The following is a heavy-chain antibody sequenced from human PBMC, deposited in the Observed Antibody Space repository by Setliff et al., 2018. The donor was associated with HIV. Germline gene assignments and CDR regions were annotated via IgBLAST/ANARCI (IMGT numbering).Heavy chain of an antibody. V-gene: IGHV1-18*01. CDR3: ARTDYGGNSGGNYLDY. CDR1: GYTFTTYD. D-gene: IGHD4-17*01. J-gene: IGHJ4*02. Sequence: GASVKVSCKASGYTFTTYDITWVRQAPGQGLEWLGWISPYNGHTNFAQKFQGRVTMTTDTATSTAYMEVRSLRSDDTAVYYCARTDYGGNSGGNYLDYWGQGSLVTVSS. CDR2: ISPYNGHT.